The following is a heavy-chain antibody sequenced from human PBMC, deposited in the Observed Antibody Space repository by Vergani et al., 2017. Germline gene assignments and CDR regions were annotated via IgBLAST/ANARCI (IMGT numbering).Heavy chain of an antibody. Sequence: QVQLVESGGGVVQPGRSLRLSCAASGFTFRSYGMHWVRQAPGKGLEWVAVTWTDGSNKYYADSVKGRFTISRDNSKNTLYLQMNSLRAEDTAVYYCARERGGSDAFDIWGQGTMVTVSS. J-gene: IGHJ3*02. CDR1: GFTFRSYG. V-gene: IGHV3-33*01. D-gene: IGHD3-10*01. CDR3: ARERGGSDAFDI. CDR2: TWTDGSNK.